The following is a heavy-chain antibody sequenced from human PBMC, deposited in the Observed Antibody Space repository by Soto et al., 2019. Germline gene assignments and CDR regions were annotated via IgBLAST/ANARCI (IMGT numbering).Heavy chain of an antibody. D-gene: IGHD5-18*01. J-gene: IGHJ6*02. CDR1: GYSFKSYW. CDR3: ARTSMQSRGYSYGHGGMDV. CDR2: IDASDSYT. Sequence: EVQLVPSGAEVKKPGESLRISCKGSGYSFKSYWISWVRQMPGKGLERMGRIDASDSYTNYSPSFQGHVTISADKSISTASLQWSSLTASATAMYYCARTSMQSRGYSYGHGGMDVWGQGTTVTVSS. V-gene: IGHV5-10-1*01.